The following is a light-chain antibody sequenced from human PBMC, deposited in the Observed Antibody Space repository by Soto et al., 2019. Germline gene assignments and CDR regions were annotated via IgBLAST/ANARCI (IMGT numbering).Light chain of an antibody. CDR1: QSVLYRSNNKNY. V-gene: IGKV4-1*01. J-gene: IGKJ5*01. CDR3: QQYYSAPIT. CDR2: WAS. Sequence: DIVMTQSPDSLAVSLGERATINCKSSQSVLYRSNNKNYLAWYQQKPGQPPKLLIYWASTRESGVPDRFSGSASGTDFTLTISSLQAEDVAVYYCQQYYSAPITFGQGTRLEI.